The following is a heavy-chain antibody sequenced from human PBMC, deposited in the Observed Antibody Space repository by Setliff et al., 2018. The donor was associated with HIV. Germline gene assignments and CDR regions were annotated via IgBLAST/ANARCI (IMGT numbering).Heavy chain of an antibody. Sequence: ASVKVSCKASGYTFGSYDINWVRQATGQGLEWMGWMNPNSGNTGCAQKFQGRVTMTRDTSIRTAYTELNNLKFEDTAVYYCARARRDSYDRGRRNHYYIDVWGKGTTVTVSS. J-gene: IGHJ6*03. D-gene: IGHD3-22*01. CDR3: ARARRDSYDRGRRNHYYIDV. CDR2: MNPNSGNT. CDR1: GYTFGSYD. V-gene: IGHV1-8*02.